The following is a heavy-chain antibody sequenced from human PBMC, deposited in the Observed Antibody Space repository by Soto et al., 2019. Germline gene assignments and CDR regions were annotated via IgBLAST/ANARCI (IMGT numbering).Heavy chain of an antibody. CDR2: IYYSGST. CDR1: GGSISSYY. CDR3: ARQDGDILTAYYTAYDL. Sequence: PSETLSLTCTVSGGSISSYYWSWIRQPPWKGLEWIGYIYYSGSTNYNPSLKSRVTISVDTSKNLFSLKLSSVTAADTAVYYCARQDGDILTAYYTAYDLWGQGTMATAS. D-gene: IGHD3-9*01. V-gene: IGHV4-59*08. J-gene: IGHJ3*01.